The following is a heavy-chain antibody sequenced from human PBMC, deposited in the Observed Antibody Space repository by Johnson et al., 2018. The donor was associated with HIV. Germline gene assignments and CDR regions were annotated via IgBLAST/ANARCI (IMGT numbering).Heavy chain of an antibody. Sequence: QVQLVESGGGVVQPGRSLRLSCADSGLTFSSYGMNWVRQAPGKGLEWLAAISFDGSKKNYADSVKGQFTISRDNSKNTLFMQMNSLRAEDTAVYYCAKCRDYDSGGCSNAFDIWGQGTMVTVSS. CDR3: AKCRDYDSGGCSNAFDI. CDR2: ISFDGSKK. V-gene: IGHV3-30*18. J-gene: IGHJ3*02. D-gene: IGHD3-22*01. CDR1: GLTFSSYG.